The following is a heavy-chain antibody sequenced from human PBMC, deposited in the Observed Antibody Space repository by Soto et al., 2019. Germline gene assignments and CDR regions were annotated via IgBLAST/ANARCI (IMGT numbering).Heavy chain of an antibody. CDR2: IYYSGST. CDR3: ARDISTSEQAYYYYYGMDV. J-gene: IGHJ6*02. V-gene: IGHV4-30-4*01. D-gene: IGHD2-2*01. Sequence: ASETLSLTCTVSGGSISSGDYYWSWIRQPPGKGLEWIGYIYYSGSTYYNPSLKSRVTISVDTSKNQFSLKLSSVTAADTAVYYCARDISTSEQAYYYYYGMDVWGQGTTVTVSS. CDR1: GGSISSGDYY.